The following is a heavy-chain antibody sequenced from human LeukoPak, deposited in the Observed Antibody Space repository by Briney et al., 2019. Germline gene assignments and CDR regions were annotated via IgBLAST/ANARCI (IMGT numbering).Heavy chain of an antibody. D-gene: IGHD2-8*01. CDR2: ISSSGSTI. Sequence: GGSLRLSCAASGFTFSDYYMSWIRQAPGKGLEWVSYISSSGSTIYYADSVKGRFTISRDNAKNSLYLKMNSLRAEDTAVYYCARAGPRYCTNGVCYTYYGMDVWGQGTTVTVSS. V-gene: IGHV3-11*01. CDR1: GFTFSDYY. J-gene: IGHJ6*02. CDR3: ARAGPRYCTNGVCYTYYGMDV.